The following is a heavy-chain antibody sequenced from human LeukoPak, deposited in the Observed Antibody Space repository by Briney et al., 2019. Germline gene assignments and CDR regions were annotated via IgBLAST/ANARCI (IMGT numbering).Heavy chain of an antibody. CDR2: INHSGST. V-gene: IGHV4-34*01. D-gene: IGHD4-23*01. J-gene: IGHJ4*02. CDR1: GGSISSYY. Sequence: SETLSLTCTVSGGSISSYYWSWIRQPPGNGLEWIGEINHSGSTNYNPSLKSRVTISVDTSKNQFSLKLSSVTAADTAVYYCARGDYGGNRYFDYWGQGTLVTVSS. CDR3: ARGDYGGNRYFDY.